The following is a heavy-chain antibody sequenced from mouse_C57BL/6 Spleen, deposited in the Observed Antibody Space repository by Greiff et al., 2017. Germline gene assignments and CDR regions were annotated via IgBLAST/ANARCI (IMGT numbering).Heavy chain of an antibody. J-gene: IGHJ2*01. V-gene: IGHV1-64*01. Sequence: QVQLQQPGAELVKPGASVKLSCKASGYTFTSYWMHWVKQRPGPGLEWIGMIHPNSGSTNYNEKFKSKATLTVDKSSSTAYMQLSILTSEDSAVYYCARDYGSSPYYFDYWGQGTTLTVSS. CDR1: GYTFTSYW. CDR2: IHPNSGST. CDR3: ARDYGSSPYYFDY. D-gene: IGHD1-1*01.